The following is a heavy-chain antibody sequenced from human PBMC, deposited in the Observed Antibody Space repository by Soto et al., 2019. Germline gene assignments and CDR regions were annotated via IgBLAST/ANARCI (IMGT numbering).Heavy chain of an antibody. V-gene: IGHV3-23*01. D-gene: IGHD1-26*01. CDR1: GFTFSSYA. CDR2: ISGSGGST. CDR3: AKGPRVLVGAPFDY. J-gene: IGHJ4*02. Sequence: PGGSLRLSCAASGFTFSSYAMSWVRQTPGKGLEWVSGISGSGGSTYYADSVKGRFTISRDNSKNTLYLQMNSLRAEDTAVYYCAKGPRVLVGAPFDYWGQGTLVTVSS.